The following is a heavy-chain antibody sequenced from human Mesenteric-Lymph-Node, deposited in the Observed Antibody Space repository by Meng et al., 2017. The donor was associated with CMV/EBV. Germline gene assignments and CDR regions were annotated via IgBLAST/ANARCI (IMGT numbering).Heavy chain of an antibody. CDR2: ITGSGFGR. Sequence: GGSLRLSCVASGFTFRSHAMSWVRQAPGKGLEWVSTITGSGFGRHYADSVKGRFTISRDNSGNTLYLQLNSLRVEDTALYYCARGLISRRGDVWGQGTTVTVSS. J-gene: IGHJ6*02. CDR3: ARGLISRRGDV. D-gene: IGHD3-3*02. V-gene: IGHV3-23*01. CDR1: GFTFRSHA.